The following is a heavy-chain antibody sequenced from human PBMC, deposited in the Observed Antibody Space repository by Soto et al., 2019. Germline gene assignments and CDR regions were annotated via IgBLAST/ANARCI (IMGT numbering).Heavy chain of an antibody. CDR2: INPNSGGT. CDR3: ARGGGVYYDSSGYYRVMDYYYGMDV. D-gene: IGHD3-22*01. V-gene: IGHV1-2*04. Sequence: ASVKVSCKASGYTFTGYYMHWVRQAPGQGLEWMGWINPNSGGTNYAQKFQGWVTMTRDTSISTAYMELSRLRSDDTAVYYCARGGGVYYDSSGYYRVMDYYYGMDVWGQETTVTVSS. J-gene: IGHJ6*02. CDR1: GYTFTGYY.